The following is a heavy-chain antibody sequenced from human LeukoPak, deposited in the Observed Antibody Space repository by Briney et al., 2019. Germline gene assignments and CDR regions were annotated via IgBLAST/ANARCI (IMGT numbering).Heavy chain of an antibody. CDR3: AGGNTAMAPFDY. J-gene: IGHJ4*02. CDR1: GGSFSTYA. D-gene: IGHD5-18*01. Sequence: GASVKVSCKASGGSFSTYAISWVRQAPGQGLEWMGGITPIFGTARYAQKFQGRVTITADESTTTAYMELSSLRSEDTAVYYCAGGNTAMAPFDYWGQGTLVTVSS. CDR2: ITPIFGTA. V-gene: IGHV1-69*01.